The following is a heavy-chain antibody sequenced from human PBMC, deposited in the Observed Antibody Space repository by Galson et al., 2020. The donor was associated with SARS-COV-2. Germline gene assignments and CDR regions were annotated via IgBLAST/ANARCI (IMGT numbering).Heavy chain of an antibody. CDR1: GFTFSSYA. D-gene: IGHD5-12*01. V-gene: IGHV3-30*01. J-gene: IGHJ4*02. CDR2: ISYDGSNK. Sequence: GESLKISCAASGFTFSSYAMHWVRQAPGKGLEWVAVISYDGSNKYYADSVKGRFTISRDNSKNTLYLQMNSLRAEDTAVYYCARTQWLRGSFDYWGQGTLVTVSS. CDR3: ARTQWLRGSFDY.